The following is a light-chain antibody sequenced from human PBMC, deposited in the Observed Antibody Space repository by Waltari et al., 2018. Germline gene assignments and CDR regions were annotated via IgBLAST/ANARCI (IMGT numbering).Light chain of an antibody. J-gene: IGLJ3*02. CDR2: VNSDGSH. CDR3: QTGGHGTWV. V-gene: IGLV4-69*01. Sequence: QLVLTQSPSASASLGASVKLTCTLSSGHSSNVIAWLQQQPEKGPRYLMKVNSDGSHSKGDEIPDRFSGSSSRAERYPTISSLQSEDEADHYCQTGGHGTWVFGGGTKLTVL. CDR1: SGHSSNV.